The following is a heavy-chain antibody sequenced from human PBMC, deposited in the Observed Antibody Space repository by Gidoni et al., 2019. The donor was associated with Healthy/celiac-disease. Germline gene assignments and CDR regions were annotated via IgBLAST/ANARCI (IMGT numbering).Heavy chain of an antibody. Sequence: EVQLVESGGGLVQPGRSLRLSCAASGFTFDDYAMHWVREAPGKGLEWVSGISWNSGSIGYADSVKGRFTISRDNAKNSLYLQMNSLRAEDTALYYCAKDTNGGLGSNWFDPWGQGTLVTVSS. J-gene: IGHJ5*02. V-gene: IGHV3-9*01. CDR2: ISWNSGSI. D-gene: IGHD1-1*01. CDR1: GFTFDDYA. CDR3: AKDTNGGLGSNWFDP.